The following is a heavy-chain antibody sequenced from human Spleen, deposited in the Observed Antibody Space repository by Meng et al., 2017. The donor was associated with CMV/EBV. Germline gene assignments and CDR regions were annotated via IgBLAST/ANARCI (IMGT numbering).Heavy chain of an antibody. Sequence: ASVKVSCKASGHPFGDYDIHWVRRAPGQGLEWMGRIHSYRGGTNFAQQFRGRVTMTRDTSTDTAYMELTRLTSDDTAVYYCARDGTLPGPNYYYFNGMDVWGQGTTVTVSS. J-gene: IGHJ6*02. D-gene: IGHD1/OR15-1a*01. CDR3: ARDGTLPGPNYYYFNGMDV. CDR1: GHPFGDYD. CDR2: IHSYRGGT. V-gene: IGHV1-2*06.